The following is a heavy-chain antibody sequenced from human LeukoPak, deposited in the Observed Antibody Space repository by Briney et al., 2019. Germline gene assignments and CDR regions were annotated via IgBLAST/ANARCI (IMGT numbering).Heavy chain of an antibody. V-gene: IGHV1-2*02. D-gene: IGHD6-19*01. CDR3: ARVHARYSSGWYYPDY. Sequence: ASVHVSCKASGYTFTGYYIHWVRQPPGQGLEWMGWINPNSGGTNYAQKLQGRATMNRNTSIRTAYMELSGLISVDTAVYYCARVHARYSSGWYYPDYWGQGTLVTVSS. CDR1: GYTFTGYY. CDR2: INPNSGGT. J-gene: IGHJ4*02.